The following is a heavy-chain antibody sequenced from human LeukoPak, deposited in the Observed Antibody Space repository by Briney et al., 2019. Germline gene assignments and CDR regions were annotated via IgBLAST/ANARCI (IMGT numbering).Heavy chain of an antibody. CDR2: IYHSGST. J-gene: IGHJ4*02. CDR1: GGSISSGGYS. CDR3: ARAQYNWNYVFDY. D-gene: IGHD1-7*01. Sequence: PSQTLSLTCAVSGGSISSGGYSWSWLRQPPGTGLEWIGYIYHSGSTYYNPSLKSRVTISVDRSKNQFSLKLSSVTAADTAVYYCARAQYNWNYVFDYWGQGTLVTVSS. V-gene: IGHV4-30-2*01.